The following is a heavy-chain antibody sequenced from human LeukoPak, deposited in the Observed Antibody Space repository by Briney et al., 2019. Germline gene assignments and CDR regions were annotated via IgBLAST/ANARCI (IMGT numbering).Heavy chain of an antibody. CDR2: IYTSGST. CDR1: GGSISSYY. Sequence: NPSETLSLTCTVSGGSISSYYWSWIRQPAGKGLEWIGRIYTSGSTNYNPSLKSRVTMSVDTSKNQFSLKLSSVTAADTAVYYCARSVSAAAGTDVFYWGQGTLVTVSS. D-gene: IGHD6-13*01. V-gene: IGHV4-4*07. CDR3: ARSVSAAAGTDVFY. J-gene: IGHJ4*02.